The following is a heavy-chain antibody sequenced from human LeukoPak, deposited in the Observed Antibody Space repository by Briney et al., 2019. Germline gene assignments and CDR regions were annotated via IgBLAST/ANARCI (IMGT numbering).Heavy chain of an antibody. Sequence: PGGSLRLSCAASGFNFNSYAVHWVRQAPGKGLEWVAFISYDGSKTYHADSVKGRFTISRDTSKTTLYLQMSSLRAEDTAVYYCATELRILSWGVDAFDIWGQGTMVTVCS. CDR3: ATELRILSWGVDAFDI. D-gene: IGHD3-10*01. J-gene: IGHJ3*02. CDR2: ISYDGSKT. CDR1: GFNFNSYA. V-gene: IGHV3-30*04.